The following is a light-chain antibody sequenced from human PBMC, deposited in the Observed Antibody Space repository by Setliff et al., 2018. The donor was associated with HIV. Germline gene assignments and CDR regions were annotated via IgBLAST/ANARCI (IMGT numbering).Light chain of an antibody. CDR3: ETWXXLXXXXX. CDR2: XXX. CDR1: SSNIGNYF. Sequence: QPPSVXEAPGQKVTISCSGISSNIGNYFVSWYQQLPGTAXNLVXXXXXXRPPGIPDRFSGSKSGXPXXLAITXXXXGXEADYXSETWXXLXXXXXFGTGTKVTVL. J-gene: IGLJ1*01. V-gene: IGLV1-51*01.